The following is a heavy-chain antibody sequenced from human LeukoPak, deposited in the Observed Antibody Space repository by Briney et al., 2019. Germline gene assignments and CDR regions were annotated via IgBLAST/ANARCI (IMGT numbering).Heavy chain of an antibody. CDR2: INHSGST. Sequence: SETLFLTCAVYCGFSSGYYWRWIRQPPGKGLEWIGEINHSGSTNYNPSLKGRVTISVDTSKNQFSLKLRSVTAAETAVYYCARLYDDSNRTYPFDYWGQGTLVTVSS. V-gene: IGHV4-34*01. J-gene: IGHJ4*02. D-gene: IGHD4-4*01. CDR3: ARLYDDSNRTYPFDY. CDR1: CGFSSGYY.